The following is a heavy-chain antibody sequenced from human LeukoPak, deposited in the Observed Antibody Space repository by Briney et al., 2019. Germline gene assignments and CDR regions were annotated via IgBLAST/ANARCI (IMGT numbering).Heavy chain of an antibody. D-gene: IGHD3-10*01. CDR1: GGSFSGYY. CDR2: INHSGST. V-gene: IGHV4-34*01. Sequence: SETLSLTCAVYGGSFSGYYWSWIRQPPGKGLEWIGEINHSGSTNYNPFLKSRVTISVDTSKNQFSLKLSSVTAADTAVYYCARGDHYYGSGSYYYYYFDYWGQGTLVTVSS. J-gene: IGHJ4*02. CDR3: ARGDHYYGSGSYYYYYFDY.